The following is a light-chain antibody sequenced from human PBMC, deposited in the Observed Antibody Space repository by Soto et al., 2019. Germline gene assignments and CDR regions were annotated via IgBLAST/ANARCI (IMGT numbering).Light chain of an antibody. Sequence: VLTQPATLSVSPGERATLSCRASQSVNIHLAWYQQKPGQAPRLLIYGASTRATGIPAKFSGSGSGTEFTLTISSLQPEDFAVYYCQQYNKWPRTFGQGTKV. CDR3: QQYNKWPRT. CDR2: GAS. CDR1: QSVNIH. V-gene: IGKV3D-15*01. J-gene: IGKJ1*01.